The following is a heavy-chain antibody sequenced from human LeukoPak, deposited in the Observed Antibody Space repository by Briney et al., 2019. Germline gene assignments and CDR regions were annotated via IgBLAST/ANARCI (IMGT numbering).Heavy chain of an antibody. J-gene: IGHJ3*02. CDR3: ARDGWGSENAFDI. V-gene: IGHV3-21*01. D-gene: IGHD6-19*01. CDR1: GFTFSSYS. Sequence: GGSLRLSCAASGFTFSSYSMNWVRQAPGKGLEWVSSISSSSSDIYYADSVKGRFTISRDNAKNSLYLQMNSLRDDDTAVYYCARDGWGSENAFDIWGQGTMVTVSS. CDR2: ISSSSSDI.